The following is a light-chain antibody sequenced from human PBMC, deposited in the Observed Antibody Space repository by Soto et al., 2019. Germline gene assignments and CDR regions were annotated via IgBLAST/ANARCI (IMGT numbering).Light chain of an antibody. CDR2: TAS. Sequence: DIQMTQSPSSLSASLGDRVTITCRASQTISDFLNWYQHKPGKAPKLLIYTASSLESGVPSRFSGSGSGTDFTLTISGLQPEDFATYYCQQSYGIPPVTFGGGTKVDIK. V-gene: IGKV1-39*01. J-gene: IGKJ4*01. CDR1: QTISDF. CDR3: QQSYGIPPVT.